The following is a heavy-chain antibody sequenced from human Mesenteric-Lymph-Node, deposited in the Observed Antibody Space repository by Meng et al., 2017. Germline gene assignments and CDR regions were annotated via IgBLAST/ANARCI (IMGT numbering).Heavy chain of an antibody. J-gene: IGHJ5*02. Sequence: QVHLVQSGVEVKKPGASVKVFCKAAGYTFTDYYMQWVRQALGQGLEWMGRLNPNRSDTNYAQKFQGRVTMTRDTSISTAYMELSRLTSDDTAVYYCARGIVDGYGGDSWFDPWGQGTLVTVSS. CDR3: ARGIVDGYGGDSWFDP. CDR2: LNPNRSDT. V-gene: IGHV1-2*06. CDR1: GYTFTDYY. D-gene: IGHD5-18*01.